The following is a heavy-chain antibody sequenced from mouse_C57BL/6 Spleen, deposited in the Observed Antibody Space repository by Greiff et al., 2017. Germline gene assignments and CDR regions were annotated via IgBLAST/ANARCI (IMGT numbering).Heavy chain of an antibody. J-gene: IGHJ3*01. V-gene: IGHV5-17*01. D-gene: IGHD1-1*01. CDR2: ISSGSSTI. CDR3: SRTHYYGSLAWFAY. Sequence: EVQLVESGGGLVKPGGSLKLSCAASGFTFSDYGMHWVRQAPEKGLEWVAYISSGSSTIYYADTVKGRFTISRDNAKNTLFLQMTSLRSEDTAMYYCSRTHYYGSLAWFAYWGQGALVTVSA. CDR1: GFTFSDYG.